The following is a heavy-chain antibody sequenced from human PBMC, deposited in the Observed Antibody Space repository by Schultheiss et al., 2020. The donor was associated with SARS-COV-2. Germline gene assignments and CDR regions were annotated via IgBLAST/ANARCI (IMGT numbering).Heavy chain of an antibody. J-gene: IGHJ4*02. CDR1: GGSISSSNW. D-gene: IGHD4-17*01. Sequence: SETLSLTCAVSGGSISSSNWWSWVRQPPGKGLEWIGYLYHSGSTYYNPSLKSRVTISVDTSKNQFSLKLSSVTAADTAVYYCARDLGGDYDYWGQGTLVTVSS. V-gene: IGHV4-4*02. CDR2: LYHSGST. CDR3: ARDLGGDYDY.